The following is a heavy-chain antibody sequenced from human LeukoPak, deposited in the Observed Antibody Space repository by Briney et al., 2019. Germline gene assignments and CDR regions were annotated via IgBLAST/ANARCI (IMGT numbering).Heavy chain of an antibody. CDR1: GFTLSSYN. CDR2: ISSSSSYI. J-gene: IGHJ4*02. V-gene: IGHV3-21*01. CDR3: ARGRVYNGYDPFDY. Sequence: PGGSLRLSCAASGFTLSSYNMNWVRQAPGKGLEWVSFISSSSSYIQYADSMKGRFTISRDNAENSLYLQMNSLRAEDTAVYYCARGRVYNGYDPFDYWGQGTLVTVSS. D-gene: IGHD5-12*01.